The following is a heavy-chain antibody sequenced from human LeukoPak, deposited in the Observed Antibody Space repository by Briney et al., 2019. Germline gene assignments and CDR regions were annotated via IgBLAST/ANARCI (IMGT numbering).Heavy chain of an antibody. CDR2: TYYRSKWYN. J-gene: IGHJ4*02. Sequence: PSQTLSLTCAISGDSVSSNSAAWNWIRQSPSRGLEWLGRTYYRSKWYNDYAVSVKSRITINPDTSKNQFSLQLNSVTPEDTAVYYRARVGFYDSSGYLHFYFDYWGQGTLVTVSS. D-gene: IGHD3-22*01. V-gene: IGHV6-1*01. CDR1: GDSVSSNSAA. CDR3: ARVGFYDSSGYLHFYFDY.